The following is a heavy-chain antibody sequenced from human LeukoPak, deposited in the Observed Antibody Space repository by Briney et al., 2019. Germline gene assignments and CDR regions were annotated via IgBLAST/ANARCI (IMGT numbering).Heavy chain of an antibody. V-gene: IGHV4-61*02. Sequence: SQTLSLTCTVSGGSISSGSYYWSWIRQPAGKGLEWIGRIYTSGSTNYNPSLKSRVTISVDTSKNQFSLKLSSVTAADTAVYYCARVGDSSWYYFDYWGQGTLVTVSS. CDR2: IYTSGST. J-gene: IGHJ4*02. CDR1: GGSISSGSYY. CDR3: ARVGDSSWYYFDY. D-gene: IGHD6-13*01.